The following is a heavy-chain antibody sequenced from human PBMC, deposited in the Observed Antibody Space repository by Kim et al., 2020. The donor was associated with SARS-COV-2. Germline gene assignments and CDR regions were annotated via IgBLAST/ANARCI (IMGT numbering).Heavy chain of an antibody. CDR2: IYPGDSDT. CDR3: ARLLYQLFRRGEYNWFDP. Sequence: GESLKISCKGSGYSFTSYWIGWVRQMPGKGLEWMGIIYPGDSDTRYSPSFQGQVTISADKSISTAYLQWSSLKASDTAMYYCARLLYQLFRRGEYNWFDPWGQGTLVTVSS. J-gene: IGHJ5*02. V-gene: IGHV5-51*01. CDR1: GYSFTSYW. D-gene: IGHD2-2*01.